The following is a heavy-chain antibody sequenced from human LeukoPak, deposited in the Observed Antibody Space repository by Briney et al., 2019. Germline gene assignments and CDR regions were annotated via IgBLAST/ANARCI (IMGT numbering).Heavy chain of an antibody. CDR1: GGSISSSSYY. D-gene: IGHD6-19*01. CDR3: ARHNPSSGWYETDFDY. V-gene: IGHV4-39*01. J-gene: IGHJ4*02. Sequence: PSETLSLTCTVSGGSISSSSYYWGWIRQPPGKGLEWIGSIYYSGSTYYNPSLKSRVTISVDTSKNQFSLKLSSVTAADMAVYYCARHNPSSGWYETDFDYWGQGTLVTVSS. CDR2: IYYSGST.